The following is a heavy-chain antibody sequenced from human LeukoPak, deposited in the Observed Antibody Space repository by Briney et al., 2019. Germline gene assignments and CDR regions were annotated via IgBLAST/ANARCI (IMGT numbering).Heavy chain of an antibody. V-gene: IGHV3-21*01. D-gene: IGHD6-13*01. J-gene: IGHJ4*02. CDR2: ISTSSSYI. CDR1: GFTFSSYD. Sequence: GGSLRLSCAASGFTFSSYDMHWVRQAPGKGLEWVSSISTSSSYIHYADSVKGRFTISRDNAKNSLYLQMNSLRAEDTAVYYCAMDSNWYAVWGQGTLVTVSS. CDR3: AMDSNWYAV.